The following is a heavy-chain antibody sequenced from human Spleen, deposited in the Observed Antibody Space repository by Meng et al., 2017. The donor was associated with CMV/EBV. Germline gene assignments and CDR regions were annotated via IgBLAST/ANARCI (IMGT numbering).Heavy chain of an antibody. CDR2: IYSGGRT. CDR3: ARGFNCSSTSCYLDY. V-gene: IGHV3-66*02. D-gene: IGHD2-2*01. J-gene: IGHJ4*02. CDR1: GFIVSSNY. Sequence: GGSLRLSCAASGFIVSSNYMSWVRQAPGKGLKWVSVIYSGGRTYYADSVEGRFTISRDNSKNTIYLQMNSLRPEDTAVYYCARGFNCSSTSCYLDYWGQGTLVTVSS.